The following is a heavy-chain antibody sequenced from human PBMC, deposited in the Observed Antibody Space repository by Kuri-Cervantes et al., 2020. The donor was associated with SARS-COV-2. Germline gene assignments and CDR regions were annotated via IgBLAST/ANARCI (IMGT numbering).Heavy chain of an antibody. J-gene: IGHJ4*02. CDR1: GGSFSGYY. D-gene: IGHD5-12*01. V-gene: IGHV4-34*01. CDR3: ARGGGGYILRAKYFDY. Sequence: SETLSLTCAVYGGSFSGYYWSWIRQPPGKGLEWIGEINHSGSTNYNPSLKSRVTISVGTSKSQFSLKLSSVTAADTAVYYCARGGGGYILRAKYFDYWGQGTLVTVSS. CDR2: INHSGST.